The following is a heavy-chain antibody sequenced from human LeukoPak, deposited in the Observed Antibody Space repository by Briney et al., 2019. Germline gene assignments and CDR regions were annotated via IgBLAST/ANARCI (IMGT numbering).Heavy chain of an antibody. D-gene: IGHD1-1*01. V-gene: IGHV6-1*01. Sequence: SQTLSLTCAISGDSVSSNSAAWNWIRQSPSRGLEWLGRPYYRSKWYTYYAVSVKSRISINRDTSKNQISLQLNSVTPEDTAVYYCARSTGPIDYWGRGTLVTVSS. CDR1: GDSVSSNSAA. CDR2: PYYRSKWYT. J-gene: IGHJ4*02. CDR3: ARSTGPIDY.